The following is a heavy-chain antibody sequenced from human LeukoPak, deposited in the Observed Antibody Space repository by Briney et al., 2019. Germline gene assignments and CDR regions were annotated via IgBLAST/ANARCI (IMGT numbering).Heavy chain of an antibody. Sequence: GGSLRLSCAASGFSFSFYSLNWVRQAPGKGLEWVSSISSTSTFIYYADSVKGRFIISRDNAKDSLYLHMNSLRADDSAVYYCAKDRLTTVVMGYLDYWGQGTLVTVPS. D-gene: IGHD4-23*01. J-gene: IGHJ4*02. V-gene: IGHV3-21*01. CDR3: AKDRLTTVVMGYLDY. CDR2: ISSTSTFI. CDR1: GFSFSFYS.